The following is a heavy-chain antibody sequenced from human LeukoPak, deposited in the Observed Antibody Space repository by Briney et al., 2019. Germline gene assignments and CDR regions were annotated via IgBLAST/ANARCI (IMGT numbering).Heavy chain of an antibody. CDR1: GFTFSDYY. V-gene: IGHV3-11*06. CDR3: ASYGDDGSGYPDAFDI. D-gene: IGHD3-3*01. J-gene: IGHJ3*02. Sequence: PGGSLRLSCAASGFTFSDYYMSWIRQAPGKGLEWVSYISSSSSYTNYADSVKGRFTISRDNAKNSLYLQTNSLRAEDTAVYYCASYGDDGSGYPDAFDIWGQGTMVTVSS. CDR2: ISSSSSYT.